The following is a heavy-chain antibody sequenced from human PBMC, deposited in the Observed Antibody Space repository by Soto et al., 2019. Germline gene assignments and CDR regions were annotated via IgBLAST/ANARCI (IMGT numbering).Heavy chain of an antibody. Sequence: QVQLQQWGAGLLKPSETLSLTCAVYGGSFSGYYWSWIRQPPGKGLEWIGEINHSGSTNYNPSLKGRVPKSVDPSKNQFPLRRSSVPAAAPAVYYCARGAPAAGTFDYGGQGTLVTVSS. D-gene: IGHD6-13*01. CDR2: INHSGST. J-gene: IGHJ4*02. CDR3: ARGAPAAGTFDY. V-gene: IGHV4-34*01. CDR1: GGSFSGYY.